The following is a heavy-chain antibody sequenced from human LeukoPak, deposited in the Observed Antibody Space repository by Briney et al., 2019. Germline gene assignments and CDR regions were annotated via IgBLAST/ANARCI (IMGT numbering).Heavy chain of an antibody. V-gene: IGHV1-8*01. J-gene: IGHJ5*02. CDR3: ARGASKYDFWSGYQPNWFDP. Sequence: SVKLSCKASGYTFTSYDIHWVRQAPGQGLEWMGWMTPNSGNTGYAQKFQGRVTMTRNTSISTAYMELSSLRSEDPAVYYCARGASKYDFWSGYQPNWFDPWGQGTLVTVSS. CDR2: MTPNSGNT. CDR1: GYTFTSYD. D-gene: IGHD3-3*01.